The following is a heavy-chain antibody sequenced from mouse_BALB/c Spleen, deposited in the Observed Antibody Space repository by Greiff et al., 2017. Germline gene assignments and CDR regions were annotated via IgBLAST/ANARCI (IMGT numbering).Heavy chain of an antibody. D-gene: IGHD1-2*01. V-gene: IGHV5-12-1*01. J-gene: IGHJ1*01. Sequence: EVNVVESGGGLVKPGGSLKLSCAASGFAFSSYDMSWVRQTPEKRLEWVAYISSGGGSTYYPDTVKGRFTISRDNAKNTLYLQMSSLKSEDTAMYYCSRHPYGLCWYFDVWGAGTTVTVSS. CDR3: SRHPYGLCWYFDV. CDR2: ISSGGGST. CDR1: GFAFSSYD.